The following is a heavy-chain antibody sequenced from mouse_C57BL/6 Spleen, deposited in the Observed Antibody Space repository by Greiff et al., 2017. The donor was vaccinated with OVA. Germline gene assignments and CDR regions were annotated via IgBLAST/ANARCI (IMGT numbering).Heavy chain of an antibody. V-gene: IGHV1-54*01. Sequence: VMLVESGAELVRPGTSVKVSCKASGYAFTNYLIEWVKQRPGQGLEWIGVINPGSGGTNYNEKFKGKATLTADKSSSTAYMQLSSLTSEDSAVYFCARSRTGTFDYWGQGTTLTVSS. CDR1: GYAFTNYL. CDR2: INPGSGGT. D-gene: IGHD4-1*01. CDR3: ARSRTGTFDY. J-gene: IGHJ2*01.